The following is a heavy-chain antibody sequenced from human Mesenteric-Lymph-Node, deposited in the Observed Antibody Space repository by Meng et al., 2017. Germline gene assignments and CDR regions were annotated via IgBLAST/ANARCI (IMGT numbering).Heavy chain of an antibody. Sequence: GESLKISCVVSGFAFSGNWMSWVRQAPGKGLEWVANINQDGSTKYYVDSVKGRFTISRDNAKNSLFLQMSSLRAEDTAVYYCARVPGATSFDYWGQGTLVTVSS. J-gene: IGHJ4*02. CDR1: GFAFSGNW. D-gene: IGHD1-26*01. CDR2: INQDGSTK. V-gene: IGHV3-7*01. CDR3: ARVPGATSFDY.